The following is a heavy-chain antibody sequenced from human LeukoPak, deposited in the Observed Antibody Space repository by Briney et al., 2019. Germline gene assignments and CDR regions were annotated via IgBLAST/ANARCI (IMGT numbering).Heavy chain of an antibody. V-gene: IGHV3-23*01. CDR2: ISGSGGST. Sequence: GGSLRLSCAASGFTFSSYAMSWVRQAPGKGLEWVSAISGSGGSTYYADSVKGRFTISRDNSKNTLYLQMNSLRAEDTAVYYCARDRDGYNSALGYWGQGTLVTVSS. CDR1: GFTFSSYA. CDR3: ARDRDGYNSALGY. J-gene: IGHJ4*02. D-gene: IGHD5-24*01.